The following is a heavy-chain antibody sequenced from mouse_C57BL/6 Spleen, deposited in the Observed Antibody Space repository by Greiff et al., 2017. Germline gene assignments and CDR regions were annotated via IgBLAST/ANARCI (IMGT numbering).Heavy chain of an antibody. CDR3: ARKGLSTMVTFWYFDV. J-gene: IGHJ1*03. CDR1: GYTFTSYW. CDR2: IDPSDSYT. D-gene: IGHD2-2*01. V-gene: IGHV1-69*01. Sequence: QVQLQQPGAELVMPGASVKLSCKASGYTFTSYWMHWVKQRPGQGLEWIGEIDPSDSYTNYNQKFKGKSTLTVDKSSSTAYMQLSSLTSEDSAVYYCARKGLSTMVTFWYFDVWGTGNTGTVSA.